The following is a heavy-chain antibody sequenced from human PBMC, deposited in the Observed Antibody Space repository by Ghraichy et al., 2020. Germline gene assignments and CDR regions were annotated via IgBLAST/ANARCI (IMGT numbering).Heavy chain of an antibody. CDR2: SYYSGST. J-gene: IGHJ4*02. CDR3: ARPPQWELLGAFDY. D-gene: IGHD1-26*01. Sequence: SETLSLTCTVSGGSISSSGFYWGWIRQPPGKGLEWIGNSYYSGSTYYNPSLKSRVTISVDTSKNQFSLKLSSVTAADTAVYYCARPPQWELLGAFDYWGQGTLVTVSS. CDR1: GGSISSSGFY. V-gene: IGHV4-39*01.